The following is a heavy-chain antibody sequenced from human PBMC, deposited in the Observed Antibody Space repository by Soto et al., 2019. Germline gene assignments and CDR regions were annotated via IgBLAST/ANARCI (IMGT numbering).Heavy chain of an antibody. CDR3: ARHGPEIQLWLPYGRGGFDI. V-gene: IGHV4-39*01. D-gene: IGHD5-18*01. Sequence: QLQLQESGPGLVKPSETLSLTCTVSGGSISSSSYYWGWIRQPPGKGLEWIGSIYYSGSTYYNPSLKSRVTISVDTSKNQFSLKLSSVTAADTAVYYCARHGPEIQLWLPYGRGGFDIWGQGTMVTVSS. CDR2: IYYSGST. J-gene: IGHJ3*02. CDR1: GGSISSSSYY.